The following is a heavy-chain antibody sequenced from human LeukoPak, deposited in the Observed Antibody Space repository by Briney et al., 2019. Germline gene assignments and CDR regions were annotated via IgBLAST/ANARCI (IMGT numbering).Heavy chain of an antibody. CDR3: ARTVEMAADFDY. CDR1: GFTFSDYY. Sequence: PGGSLRLSCAASGFTFSDYYMSWIRQPPGKGLEWIGSVYYSGTTYYNPSLKSRVTISVDTSKNQFSLKLSSVTAADTAVYYCARTVEMAADFDYWGQGTLVTVSS. D-gene: IGHD5-24*01. V-gene: IGHV4-38-2*01. CDR2: VYYSGTT. J-gene: IGHJ4*02.